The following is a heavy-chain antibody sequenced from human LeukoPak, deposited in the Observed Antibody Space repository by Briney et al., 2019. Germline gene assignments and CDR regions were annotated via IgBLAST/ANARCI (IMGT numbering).Heavy chain of an antibody. CDR3: ARRYCSSTFCHGAFDI. J-gene: IGHJ3*02. CDR1: GYTFTTYW. Sequence: GESLKISCKGSGYTFTTYWIGWVRQMPGKGVEWMGIVSPGDSDTRYSPSFQGQVTISADKSIRTAYLQWSSLKASDTAMYYCARRYCSSTFCHGAFDIWGQGTMVTVSS. V-gene: IGHV5-51*01. CDR2: VSPGDSDT. D-gene: IGHD2-2*01.